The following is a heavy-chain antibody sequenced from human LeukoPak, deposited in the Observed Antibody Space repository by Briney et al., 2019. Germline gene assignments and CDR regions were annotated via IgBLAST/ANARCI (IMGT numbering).Heavy chain of an antibody. V-gene: IGHV4-39*01. CDR2: IYYSGST. CDR3: ARHHRGYSSGWYLAQFDP. Sequence: SETLSLTCTVSGGSISSSSYYWGWIRQPPGKGLEWIGSIYYSGSTYYNPSLKSRVTISVDTSKNQFSLKLSSVTAADTAVYYCARHHRGYSSGWYLAQFDPWGQGTLVTVSS. D-gene: IGHD6-19*01. J-gene: IGHJ5*02. CDR1: GGSISSSSYY.